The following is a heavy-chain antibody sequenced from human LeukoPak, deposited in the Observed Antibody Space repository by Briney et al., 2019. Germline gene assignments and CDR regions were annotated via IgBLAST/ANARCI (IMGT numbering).Heavy chain of an antibody. J-gene: IGHJ6*02. CDR2: ISGSGRST. CDR1: GFVVSSNY. CDR3: ARVSGKIQIWPQPFGDGMDV. V-gene: IGHV3-23*01. Sequence: GGSLRLSCAASGFVVSSNYMNWVRQAPGKGLECVSAISGSGRSTYYADSVKGRFTISREDSKNTLYLQMNSLRAEDTAIYYCARVSGKIQIWPQPFGDGMDVWGQGTTVTVSS. D-gene: IGHD5-18*01.